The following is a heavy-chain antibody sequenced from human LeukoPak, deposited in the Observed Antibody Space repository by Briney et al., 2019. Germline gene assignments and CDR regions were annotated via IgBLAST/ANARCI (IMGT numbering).Heavy chain of an antibody. D-gene: IGHD6-19*01. V-gene: IGHV4-34*01. Sequence: SETLSLTCAVYGGSFSGYYWSWIRQPPGKGLEWIGEINHSGSTNYNPSLKSRVTISVDTSKNQFSLKLGSVTAADTAVYYCARKIAVAGDRHFDYWGQGTLVTVSS. CDR2: INHSGST. J-gene: IGHJ4*02. CDR1: GGSFSGYY. CDR3: ARKIAVAGDRHFDY.